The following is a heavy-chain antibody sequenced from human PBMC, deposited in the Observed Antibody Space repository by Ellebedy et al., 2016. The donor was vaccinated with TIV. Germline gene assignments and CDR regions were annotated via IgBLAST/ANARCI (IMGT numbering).Heavy chain of an antibody. CDR2: LTADGRST. CDR3: RPGHYSDA. CDR1: GFSLSNSF. Sequence: GGSLRLXCTASGFSLSNSFMSWFRQAPGKGLEWISTLTADGRSTYFADSVKGRFTISRDNSKNTVYLQMNSLGSEDTAVYYCRPGHYSDAWGQGTLVTVSS. J-gene: IGHJ4*02. V-gene: IGHV3-23*01.